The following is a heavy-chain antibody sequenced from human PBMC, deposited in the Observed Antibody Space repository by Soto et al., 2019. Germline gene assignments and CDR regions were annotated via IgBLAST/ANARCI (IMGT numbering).Heavy chain of an antibody. Sequence: GSLRLSCAASGFTFSSYNMNWVRQAPGKGLEWVSYISSSSSTIYYADSVKGRFTISRDNTKNSLYLQMNSLRAEDTAVYYCARGRVAVAANAEYFQHWGQGTLVTVSS. V-gene: IGHV3-48*01. D-gene: IGHD6-19*01. J-gene: IGHJ1*01. CDR2: ISSSSSTI. CDR3: ARGRVAVAANAEYFQH. CDR1: GFTFSSYN.